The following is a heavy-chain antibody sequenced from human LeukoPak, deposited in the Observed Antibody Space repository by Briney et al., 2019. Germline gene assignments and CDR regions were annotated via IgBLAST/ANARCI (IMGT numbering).Heavy chain of an antibody. CDR3: TFSGDYYYDTTGYSAY. CDR2: IIPIFGTA. V-gene: IGHV1-69*13. CDR1: GGTFNYYA. Sequence: SVKVSCKASGGTFNYYAINWVRQAPGQGLEWMGGIIPIFGTANYAQKFQGKVTITADESTSTAYMDLSRLRSDDTAVYYCTFSGDYYYDTTGYSAYWGQGTLVTVSS. J-gene: IGHJ4*02. D-gene: IGHD3-22*01.